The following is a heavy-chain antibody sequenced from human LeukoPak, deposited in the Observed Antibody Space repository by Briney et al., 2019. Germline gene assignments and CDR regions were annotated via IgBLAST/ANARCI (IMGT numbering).Heavy chain of an antibody. CDR3: ASCGGDCLFGFDP. V-gene: IGHV1-69*13. CDR1: GGTFSSYA. J-gene: IGHJ5*02. CDR2: IIPIFGTA. D-gene: IGHD2-21*01. Sequence: ASVKVSCKASGGTFSSYAISWVRQAPRQGLEWMGGIIPIFGTANYAQKFQGRVTITADESTSTAYMELSSLRSEDTAVYYCASCGGDCLFGFDPWGQGTLVTVSS.